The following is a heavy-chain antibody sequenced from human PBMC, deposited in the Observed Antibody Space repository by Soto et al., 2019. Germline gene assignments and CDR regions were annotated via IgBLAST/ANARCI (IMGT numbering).Heavy chain of an antibody. CDR2: IYYSGST. V-gene: IGHV4-59*01. Sequence: QVQLQESGPGLVKPSETLSLTCTVSGGSISSYYWSWIRQPPGKGLEWIGYIYYSGSTNYNPSLTSRVPIPADTAKNQFSLELSSVTGADTAVYYCARGTYYYDSSGYYYPLYYFDYWGQGTLVTVSS. CDR3: ARGTYYYDSSGYYYPLYYFDY. J-gene: IGHJ4*02. CDR1: GGSISSYY. D-gene: IGHD3-22*01.